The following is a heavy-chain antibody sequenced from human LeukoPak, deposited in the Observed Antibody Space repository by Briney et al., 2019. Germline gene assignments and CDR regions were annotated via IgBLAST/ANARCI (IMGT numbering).Heavy chain of an antibody. CDR2: IYYSGSS. Sequence: SETLSLTCTVSGGFISSYYWSWIRQPPGKGLEWIGYIYYSGSSNYNPSLKGRVTISVDTSKNQFSLKLTSVTAADTAVYYCARGRNTAMVTRGYFDYWGQGTLVTVSS. CDR3: ARGRNTAMVTRGYFDY. CDR1: GGFISSYY. V-gene: IGHV4-59*01. D-gene: IGHD5-18*01. J-gene: IGHJ4*02.